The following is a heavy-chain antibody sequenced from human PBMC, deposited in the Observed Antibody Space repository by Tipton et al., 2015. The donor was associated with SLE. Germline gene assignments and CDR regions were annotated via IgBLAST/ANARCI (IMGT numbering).Heavy chain of an antibody. J-gene: IGHJ6*02. V-gene: IGHV4-4*07. CDR1: GGSISSYY. Sequence: TLSLTCTVTGGSISSYYWSWIRQPAGKGLQWIGRIYTSGSTNYNPSLKRRVTMSVDTSKNQFSLKLTSVTAADTAVYYCAREQGGGNSGYSYGMDVWGQGTTVTVSS. CDR2: IYTSGST. D-gene: IGHD4-23*01. CDR3: AREQGGGNSGYSYGMDV.